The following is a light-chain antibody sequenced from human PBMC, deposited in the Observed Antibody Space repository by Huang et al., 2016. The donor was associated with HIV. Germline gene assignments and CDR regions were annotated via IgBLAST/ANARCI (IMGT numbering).Light chain of an antibody. CDR3: HQLNSYLFT. Sequence: IQLTQSPSSLSASVGDRVTITCRASQGISSYLAWYQQKPGKAPKLRIYAASTLQSGVPSRFSGSGSGTDFTLTISSLQPEDFATYYCHQLNSYLFTFGPGTKVDIK. CDR2: AAS. CDR1: QGISSY. V-gene: IGKV1-9*01. J-gene: IGKJ3*01.